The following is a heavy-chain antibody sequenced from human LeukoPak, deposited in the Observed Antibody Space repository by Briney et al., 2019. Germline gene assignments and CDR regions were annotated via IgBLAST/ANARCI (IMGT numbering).Heavy chain of an antibody. Sequence: KPSETLSLTCAVYGGSFSGYYWSWIRQPPGKGLEWIGEINHSGSTNYNPSLKSRVTISVDTSKNQFSLKLSSVTAADTAVYYCAGGVGMNVWGQGTTATVSS. CDR3: AGGVGMNV. CDR2: INHSGST. J-gene: IGHJ6*02. CDR1: GGSFSGYY. V-gene: IGHV4-34*01.